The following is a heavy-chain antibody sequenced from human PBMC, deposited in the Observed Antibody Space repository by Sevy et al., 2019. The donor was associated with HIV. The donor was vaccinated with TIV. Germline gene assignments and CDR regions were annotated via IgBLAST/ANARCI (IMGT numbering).Heavy chain of an antibody. CDR3: ARGYISSPPASMDV. V-gene: IGHV4-38-2*01. Sequence: SETLSLTCAVSGYSISSGYYWGWIRQPPGKGLEWIGSIYHSGSTYYNPSLKSRVTISVDTSKNQFSLKLSSVTAADTAVYYCARGYISSPPASMDVWGKGTTVTVSS. CDR2: IYHSGST. J-gene: IGHJ6*04. D-gene: IGHD5-18*01. CDR1: GYSISSGYY.